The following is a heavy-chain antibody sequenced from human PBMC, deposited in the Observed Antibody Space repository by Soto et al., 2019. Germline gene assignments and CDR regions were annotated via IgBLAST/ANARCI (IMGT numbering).Heavy chain of an antibody. CDR1: GGTFSSDA. Sequence: QVQLVQSGAEVKKPGSSVKVSCEASGGTFSSDAMNWVRQAPGQGLEWMGGIIPMFGAATYAQKFEGRVTIIADESTNTGYMELRSLRSEDTAVYYCARGRFPSSGSFGLLDYWGQGTLVTVSS. CDR2: IIPMFGAA. D-gene: IGHD3-22*01. J-gene: IGHJ4*02. V-gene: IGHV1-69*12. CDR3: ARGRFPSSGSFGLLDY.